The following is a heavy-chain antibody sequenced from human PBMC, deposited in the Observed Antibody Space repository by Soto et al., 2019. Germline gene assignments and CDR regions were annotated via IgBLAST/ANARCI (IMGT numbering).Heavy chain of an antibody. J-gene: IGHJ6*02. CDR2: IYNSGNT. D-gene: IGHD1-1*01. Sequence: QVQLQESGPGLVKPSETLSLTCTVSGGSISSYYWSWIRQPPGRGLEWLGYIYNSGNTTYNPSIKRRVYISLDASKNQFSLKRSSVTAADTAVYYCARDRNWKGYYGMDVWGQGATVTVSS. V-gene: IGHV4-59*01. CDR3: ARDRNWKGYYGMDV. CDR1: GGSISSYY.